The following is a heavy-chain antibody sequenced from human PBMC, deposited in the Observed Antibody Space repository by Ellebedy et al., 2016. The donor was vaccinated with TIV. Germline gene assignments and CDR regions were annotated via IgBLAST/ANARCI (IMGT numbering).Heavy chain of an antibody. CDR2: VYYSGST. CDR1: GGSIGAYY. J-gene: IGHJ4*02. Sequence: MPSETLSLTCTVSGGSIGAYYWSRIRQPPGKGLEWIGYVYYSGSTNYSPSLKSRVTISVDTSKNQFSLKLSSVTAADTAVYYCARQYNYGTSGYYVDYWGQGTLLTVSS. CDR3: ARQYNYGTSGYYVDY. D-gene: IGHD3-22*01. V-gene: IGHV4-59*08.